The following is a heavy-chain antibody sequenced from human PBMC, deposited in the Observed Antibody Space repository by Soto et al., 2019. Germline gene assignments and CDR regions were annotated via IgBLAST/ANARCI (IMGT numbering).Heavy chain of an antibody. J-gene: IGHJ4*02. CDR1: GDSISNNYW. D-gene: IGHD3-3*01. V-gene: IGHV4-4*02. CDR2: IFHSGST. CDR3: ARGDFWSGLDY. Sequence: PSETLSLTCDVSGDSISNNYWWTWVRQPPGRGLEWIGEIFHSGSTNYNPPLKSRVNISLDKSKNRFSLILRSVTAADTAVYYCARGDFWSGLDYLGQRILVTVSS.